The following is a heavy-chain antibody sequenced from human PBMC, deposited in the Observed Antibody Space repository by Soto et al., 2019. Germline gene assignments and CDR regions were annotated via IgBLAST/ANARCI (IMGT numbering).Heavy chain of an antibody. Sequence: GGSLRLSCAVSGFTFSSHAMSWVRQAPGKGLECVSSITGSGDSTYYADSVKGRFTISRDKSKSTLYLQMNSLRAEDTAVYYCAKDLQFRGWLSAQTFDYWGQGTQVTVSS. D-gene: IGHD6-19*01. J-gene: IGHJ4*02. V-gene: IGHV3-23*01. CDR3: AKDLQFRGWLSAQTFDY. CDR2: ITGSGDST. CDR1: GFTFSSHA.